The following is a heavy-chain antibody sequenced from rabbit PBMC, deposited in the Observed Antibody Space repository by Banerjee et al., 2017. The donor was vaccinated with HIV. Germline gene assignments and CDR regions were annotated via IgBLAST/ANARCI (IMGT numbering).Heavy chain of an antibody. J-gene: IGHJ4*01. CDR1: GFNISSYS. CDR2: IYTGSSGSA. Sequence: QEQLEESGGDLVKPGGTLTLTCTASGFNISSYSIGWVRQAPGKGLELIACIYTGSSGSAYYASWAKGRFTISKTSSTTVTLQMTSLTAADTATYFCARDLAGVIGWNFGLWGQGTLVTVS. V-gene: IGHV1S45*01. CDR3: ARDLAGVIGWNFGL. D-gene: IGHD4-1*01.